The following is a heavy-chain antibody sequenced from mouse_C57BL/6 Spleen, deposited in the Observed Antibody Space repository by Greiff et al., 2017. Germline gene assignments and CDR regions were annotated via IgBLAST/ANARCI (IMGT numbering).Heavy chain of an antibody. CDR1: GYTFTSYW. J-gene: IGHJ4*01. V-gene: IGHV1-50*01. Sequence: VQLQQPGAELVKPGASVKLSCKASGYTFTSYWMQWVKQRPGQGLEWIGEIDPSDSYTNYNQKFKGKATLTVDTSSSTAYMQLSSLTSEYSAVYYCARMAPSSHYAMDYWGQGTSVTVSS. CDR3: ARMAPSSHYAMDY. CDR2: IDPSDSYT. D-gene: IGHD1-1*01.